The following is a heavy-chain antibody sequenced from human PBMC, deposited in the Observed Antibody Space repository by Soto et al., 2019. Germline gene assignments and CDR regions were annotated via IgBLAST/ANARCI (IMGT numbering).Heavy chain of an antibody. CDR2: IYWDDGK. CDR3: APIIKTLGGASALDPFDF. CDR1: RCSRTTTRVG. D-gene: IGHD3-16*01. V-gene: IGHV2-5*02. J-gene: IGHJ3*01. Sequence: SSPTLVNPTQALTLTCTFSRCSRTTTRVGVDWIRQPPGKALEWIAIIYWDDGKRYSPSLASRLAITKDTSKNQVVLTMTNLDPVDTATYYCAPIIKTLGGASALDPFDFWGQGPLVT.